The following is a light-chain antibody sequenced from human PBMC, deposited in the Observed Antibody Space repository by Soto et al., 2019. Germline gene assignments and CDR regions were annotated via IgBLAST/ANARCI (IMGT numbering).Light chain of an antibody. CDR1: QSVSSF. J-gene: IGKJ4*01. Sequence: EIVLTQSPATLSLSPGERATLSCRASQSVSSFLAWYQQKPGQAPRILIYDGSNRATGIPARFSGSGSGTDFTLTISSLEPEDFAVYYCQQRSNWLTFGGGTKVEIK. CDR3: QQRSNWLT. CDR2: DGS. V-gene: IGKV3-11*01.